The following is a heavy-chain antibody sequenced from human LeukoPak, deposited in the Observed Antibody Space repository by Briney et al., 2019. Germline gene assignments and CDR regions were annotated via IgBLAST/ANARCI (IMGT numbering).Heavy chain of an antibody. Sequence: GGSLRLSCAASGFTFSSYAMHWVRQAPGKGLEWVAVISYDGSNKYYADSVKGRFTISRDNSKNTLYLQMNSLRAEDTAVYFCARLGPVNKDHYIDVGGKGTTVTISS. CDR1: GFTFSSYA. CDR3: ARLGPVNKDHYIDV. CDR2: ISYDGSNK. V-gene: IGHV3-30*04. J-gene: IGHJ6*03. D-gene: IGHD4-17*01.